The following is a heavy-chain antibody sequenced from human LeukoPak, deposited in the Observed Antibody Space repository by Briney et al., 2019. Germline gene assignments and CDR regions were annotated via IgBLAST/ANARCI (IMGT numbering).Heavy chain of an antibody. CDR3: ARRRDSGSLQHFDY. CDR1: GFTFSRNT. J-gene: IGHJ4*02. D-gene: IGHD1-26*01. V-gene: IGHV3-21*04. CDR2: ISSSSSYI. Sequence: GGSLRLSCAASGFTFSRNTMNWVRKAPGKGLEWVSSISSSSSYIYYADSVKGRFIITRDNAKNSLYLQMNSLRAEDTAVYYCARRRDSGSLQHFDYWGQGTLVTVSS.